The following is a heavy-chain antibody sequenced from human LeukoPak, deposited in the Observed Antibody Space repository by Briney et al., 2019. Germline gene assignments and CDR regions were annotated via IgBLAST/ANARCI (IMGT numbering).Heavy chain of an antibody. D-gene: IGHD1-26*01. V-gene: IGHV3-23*01. Sequence: GGSLRFSCVASGVTLSNYAMSWARQAPGKGLEWVSVISSSGSGGNTYYADSVKGRFTISRDSSRNTPFLHMNTLRAEDTAIYYCAKDRTVGASYWYFDLWGRGTLVTVSS. J-gene: IGHJ2*01. CDR2: ISSSGSGGNT. CDR1: GVTLSNYA. CDR3: AKDRTVGASYWYFDL.